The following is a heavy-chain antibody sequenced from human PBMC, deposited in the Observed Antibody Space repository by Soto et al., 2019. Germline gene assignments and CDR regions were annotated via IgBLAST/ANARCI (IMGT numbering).Heavy chain of an antibody. CDR3: ARGARGYSYG. CDR2: IYYTGST. Sequence: QVQLQESGPGLVKPSETLSLTCTVSAGSISSYYWSWIRQPPGKGLEWIGNIYYTGSTNYNPSLKGRVTISLDPSKNHFSLNLTPVTAADTAVYYCARGARGYSYGWGQGTLVTVSS. V-gene: IGHV4-59*01. D-gene: IGHD5-18*01. J-gene: IGHJ4*02. CDR1: AGSISSYY.